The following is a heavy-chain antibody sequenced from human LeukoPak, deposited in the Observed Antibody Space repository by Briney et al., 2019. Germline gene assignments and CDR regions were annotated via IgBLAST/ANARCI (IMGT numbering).Heavy chain of an antibody. Sequence: RASVKVSCKASGYTFTGYYMHWVRQAPGQGLEWMGWINAGNGNTKYSQKFQGRVTITRDTSASTAYMELSSLRSEDTAVYYCARALGAVAEGQYFQHWGQGTLVTVSS. CDR3: ARALGAVAEGQYFQH. V-gene: IGHV1-3*01. CDR1: GYTFTGYY. CDR2: INAGNGNT. D-gene: IGHD6-19*01. J-gene: IGHJ1*01.